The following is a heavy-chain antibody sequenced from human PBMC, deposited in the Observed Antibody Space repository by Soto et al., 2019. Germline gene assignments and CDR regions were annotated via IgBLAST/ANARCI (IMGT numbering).Heavy chain of an antibody. J-gene: IGHJ5*02. CDR2: INHSGST. Sequence: SGTLSLTCAVYGGSFSGYYWSWIRQPPGKGLEWIGEINHSGSTNYNPSLKSRVTISVDTSKNQFSLKLSSVTAADTAVYYCARGLPPLRWRNWFDPWGQGTLVT. CDR3: ARGLPPLRWRNWFDP. V-gene: IGHV4-34*01. D-gene: IGHD4-17*01. CDR1: GGSFSGYY.